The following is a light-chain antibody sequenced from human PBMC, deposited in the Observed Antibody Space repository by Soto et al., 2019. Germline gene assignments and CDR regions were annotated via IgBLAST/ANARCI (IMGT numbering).Light chain of an antibody. Sequence: DIQLTQSPSFLSASVGDRVTITCRASQGISSYLAWYQQKPGKAPKLLIYAASTLQSGVPSRFSGSGSGTEFTLTISSLQPEDFATYYCQQLNSYPPGTFGPGT. J-gene: IGKJ3*01. CDR1: QGISSY. CDR3: QQLNSYPPGT. V-gene: IGKV1-9*01. CDR2: AAS.